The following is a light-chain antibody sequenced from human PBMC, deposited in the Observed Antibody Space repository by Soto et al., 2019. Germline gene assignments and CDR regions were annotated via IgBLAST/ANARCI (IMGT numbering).Light chain of an antibody. J-gene: IGKJ1*01. CDR1: QNIFTY. CDR3: QQSFSTLWT. Sequence: DIQMTQSPSSLSASVGDRVTITCRASQNIFTYLNWYQQKPGKAPKLLMYAASSLQSGVPSRFSGSGSGTDFTLTISSLHPEDFATYYCQQSFSTLWTFGQGTKVDIK. CDR2: AAS. V-gene: IGKV1-39*01.